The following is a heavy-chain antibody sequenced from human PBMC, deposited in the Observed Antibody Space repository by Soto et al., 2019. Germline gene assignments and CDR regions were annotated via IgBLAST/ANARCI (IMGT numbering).Heavy chain of an antibody. CDR3: ASAGSGVQLWY. CDR1: GGSISSGGYY. J-gene: IGHJ4*02. CDR2: IYYSGST. Sequence: QVQLQESGPGLVKPSQTLSLTCTVSGGSISSGGYYWSWIRQHPGKGLEWIGYIYYSGSTYYNPSLKSRVTISGDSYKTQISLKLSSVTAADTAVYYCASAGSGVQLWYWGQGTLVTVSS. D-gene: IGHD5-18*01. V-gene: IGHV4-31*03.